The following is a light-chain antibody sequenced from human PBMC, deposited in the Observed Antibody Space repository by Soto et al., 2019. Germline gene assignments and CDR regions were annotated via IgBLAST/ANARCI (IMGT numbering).Light chain of an antibody. CDR2: DVS. Sequence: QPALTQPASVSGFPGESITIPCTGTSSDIGAYNYVSWYQQHPGKAPKLMIYDVSNRPSGVSDRFSASKSGNTASLTISGLQADDESDYYCSSFTGSSPRYVFGTGTKLTVL. V-gene: IGLV2-14*01. CDR3: SSFTGSSPRYV. CDR1: SSDIGAYNY. J-gene: IGLJ1*01.